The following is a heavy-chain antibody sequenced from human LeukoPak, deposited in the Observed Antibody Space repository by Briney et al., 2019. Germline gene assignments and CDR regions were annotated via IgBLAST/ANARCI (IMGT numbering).Heavy chain of an antibody. D-gene: IGHD3-22*01. J-gene: IGHJ5*02. CDR3: ARYYYDARWFDP. V-gene: IGHV4-31*03. CDR1: GGSISSGGYY. Sequence: SETLSLTCTVSGGSISSGGYYWSWIRQHPGKGLEWIGYIYYSGSTYYNPSLTSRVTISVDTSKNQFSLKLSSVTAADTAVYYCARYYYDARWFDPWGQGTLVTVSS. CDR2: IYYSGST.